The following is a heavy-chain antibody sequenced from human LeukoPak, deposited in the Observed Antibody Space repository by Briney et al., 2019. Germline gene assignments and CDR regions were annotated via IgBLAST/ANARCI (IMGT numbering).Heavy chain of an antibody. Sequence: SVTVSCKASGITFSNYAISWVRQAPGQGLEWMGGVIPIFGTADYARKSQGRVTITADEFTNTAYTELSSLRPEDTAVYYCASFQGRFFLPSDYWGQGTLVTVSS. CDR1: GITFSNYA. J-gene: IGHJ4*02. CDR2: VIPIFGTA. D-gene: IGHD2/OR15-2a*01. CDR3: ASFQGRFFLPSDY. V-gene: IGHV1-69*13.